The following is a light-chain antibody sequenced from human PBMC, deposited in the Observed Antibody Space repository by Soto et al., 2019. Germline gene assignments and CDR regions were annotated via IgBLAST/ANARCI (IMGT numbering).Light chain of an antibody. CDR3: QLYGSTIRWV. CDR1: QSVSNNL. Sequence: VVLTQSPGTVSLSPGDRATLSCRASQSVSNNLMAWYQHKSGQAPRLLIYAASSRATGIPDRFSGSGSGTDYDLTLRRLEPEDFAVYYCQLYGSTIRWVVGQGTEVEF. J-gene: IGKJ1*01. V-gene: IGKV3-20*01. CDR2: AAS.